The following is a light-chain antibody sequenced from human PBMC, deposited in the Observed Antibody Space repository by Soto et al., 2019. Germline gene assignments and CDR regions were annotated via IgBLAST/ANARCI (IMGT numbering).Light chain of an antibody. Sequence: EIVRTRSPSTVSFSPVAIASLSCRASQIVSNDYVAWVQQKPGQTPRLLIYSVSSRATGIPDRFSGSGSGTDFTLTMSSLEPEDFAMYYCLHHGSSLWTFGQGTKVDIK. J-gene: IGKJ1*01. CDR3: LHHGSSLWT. CDR2: SVS. V-gene: IGKV3-20*01. CDR1: QIVSNDY.